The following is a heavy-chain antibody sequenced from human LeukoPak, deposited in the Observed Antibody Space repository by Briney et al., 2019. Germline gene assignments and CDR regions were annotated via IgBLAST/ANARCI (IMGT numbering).Heavy chain of an antibody. D-gene: IGHD6-13*01. CDR1: GGSFSGYY. CDR2: VNHSGST. V-gene: IGHV4-34*01. J-gene: IGHJ6*02. Sequence: SETLSLTCAVYGGSFSGYYWSWIRQPPGKGLEWIGEVNHSGSTNYNPSLKSRVTISVDTSKNQFSLKLSSVTAADTAVYYCARLRLRIAAAGTSYYGMDVWGQGTTVTVSS. CDR3: ARLRLRIAAAGTSYYGMDV.